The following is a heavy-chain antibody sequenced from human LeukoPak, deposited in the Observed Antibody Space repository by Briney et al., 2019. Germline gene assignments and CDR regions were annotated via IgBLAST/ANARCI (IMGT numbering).Heavy chain of an antibody. J-gene: IGHJ3*02. CDR1: GVSISSSNW. CDR2: IYHSGST. CDR3: ARVREYSSSSDAFDI. D-gene: IGHD6-6*01. V-gene: IGHV4-4*02. Sequence: SETLSLTCTVSGVSISSSNWWSWVRQPPGKGLEWIGEIYHSGSTNYNPSLKSRVTISVDKSKNQFSLKLSSVTAADTAVYYCARVREYSSSSDAFDIWGQGTMVTVSS.